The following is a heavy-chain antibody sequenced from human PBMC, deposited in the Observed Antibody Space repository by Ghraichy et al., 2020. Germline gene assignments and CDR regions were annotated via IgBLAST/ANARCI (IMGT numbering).Heavy chain of an antibody. Sequence: GESLNISCAASGFTFSSYAMSWVRQAPGKGLEWVSAISGSGGSTYYADSVKGRFTISRDNSKNTLYLQMNSLRAEDTAVYYCAKDLSVLIHSSGWYDYWGQGTLVTVSS. J-gene: IGHJ4*02. CDR1: GFTFSSYA. D-gene: IGHD6-19*01. CDR2: ISGSGGST. V-gene: IGHV3-23*01. CDR3: AKDLSVLIHSSGWYDY.